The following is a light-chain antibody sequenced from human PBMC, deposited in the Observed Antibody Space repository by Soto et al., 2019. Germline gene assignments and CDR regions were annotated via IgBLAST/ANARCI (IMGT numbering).Light chain of an antibody. CDR2: GAS. V-gene: IGKV3-20*01. J-gene: IGKJ1*01. CDR1: QSVSSN. Sequence: IGMTQSPATLSVSPGERATLSCRASQSVSSNLAWYQQKPGQAPRLLIYGASSRATGIPDRFSGSGSGTDFTLTISRLEPEDFAVYYCQQYGSSPRTFGQGTKVDIK. CDR3: QQYGSSPRT.